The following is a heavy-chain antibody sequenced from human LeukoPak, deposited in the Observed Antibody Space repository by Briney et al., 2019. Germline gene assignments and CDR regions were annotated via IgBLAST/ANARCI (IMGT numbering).Heavy chain of an antibody. J-gene: IGHJ4*02. V-gene: IGHV1-18*01. Sequence: GASVKVSCKASGYTFTSYGISWVRQAPGQGLEWMGWISAYNGNTNYAQKLQGRVTMTTDTSTDTAYMELSSLRSDDTAVYYCATDPVGYCSANGCYSVDYWGQGTLVTVSS. CDR1: GYTFTSYG. CDR3: ATDPVGYCSANGCYSVDY. D-gene: IGHD2-15*01. CDR2: ISAYNGNT.